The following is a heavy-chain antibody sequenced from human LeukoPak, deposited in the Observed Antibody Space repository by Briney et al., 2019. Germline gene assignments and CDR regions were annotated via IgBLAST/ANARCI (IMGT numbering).Heavy chain of an antibody. CDR2: IYISGST. Sequence: SETLSLTCTVSGGSISSYFWSWIRQPAGKGLEWIGRIYISGSTNYNPSLKSRVTISVGTSKNQFSLKLSSVTAADTAVYYCARALRLGTYDYFDYWGQGTLVTVSS. J-gene: IGHJ4*02. CDR1: GGSISSYF. V-gene: IGHV4-4*07. D-gene: IGHD3-16*01. CDR3: ARALRLGTYDYFDY.